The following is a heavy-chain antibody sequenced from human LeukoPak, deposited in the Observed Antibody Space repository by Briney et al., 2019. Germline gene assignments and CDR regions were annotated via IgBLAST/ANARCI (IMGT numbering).Heavy chain of an antibody. J-gene: IGHJ4*02. Sequence: GGSLRLSCAASEFSVGSNYMTWVRQAPGKGLESVSVIYSGGSTYYADSVRGRFTISRDNSKNTLYLQMNSLRVEDTAVYYCARVGGHWGQGTLVTVSS. D-gene: IGHD3-10*01. V-gene: IGHV3-53*01. CDR2: IYSGGST. CDR3: ARVGGH. CDR1: EFSVGSNY.